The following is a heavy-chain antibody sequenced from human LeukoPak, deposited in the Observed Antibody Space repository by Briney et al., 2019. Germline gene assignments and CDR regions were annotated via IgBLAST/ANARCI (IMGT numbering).Heavy chain of an antibody. CDR1: GFTFSDYY. V-gene: IGHV3-11*01. CDR3: ARDGAAAAAYFDY. D-gene: IGHD6-13*01. CDR2: ISSSGSTI. J-gene: IGHJ4*02. Sequence: GGSLRLSCAASGFTFSDYYMSWIRQAPGKGLEWVSYISSSGSTIYYADSVKGRFAISRDNAKNSLYLQMNSLRAEDTAVYYCARDGAAAAAYFDYWGQGTLVTVSS.